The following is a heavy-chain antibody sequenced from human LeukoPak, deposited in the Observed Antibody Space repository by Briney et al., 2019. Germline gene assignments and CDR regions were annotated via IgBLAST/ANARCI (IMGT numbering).Heavy chain of an antibody. CDR2: IKQDGSEK. D-gene: IGHD5-12*01. V-gene: IGHV3-7*01. Sequence: GGSLRLSCAASGFTFNSYGMSWVRQAPGKGLEWVANIKQDGSEKYYVDSVKGRFTISRDNAKNSLYLQMNSLRAEDTAVYYCAGGLSIVATSLFDYWGQGTLVTVSS. J-gene: IGHJ4*02. CDR1: GFTFNSYG. CDR3: AGGLSIVATSLFDY.